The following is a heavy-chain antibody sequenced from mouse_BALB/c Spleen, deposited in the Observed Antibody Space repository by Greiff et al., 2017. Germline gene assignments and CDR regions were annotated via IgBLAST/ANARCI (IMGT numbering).Heavy chain of an antibody. J-gene: IGHJ2*01. CDR3: ARHGRTDYFDY. CDR1: GFTFSSYG. V-gene: IGHV5-6*01. D-gene: IGHD4-1*01. CDR2: ISSGGSYT. Sequence: EVQLQESGGDLVKPGGSLKLSCAASGFTFSSYGMSWVRQTPDKRLEWVATISSGGSYTYYPDSVKGRFTISRDNAKNTLYLQMSSLKSEDTAMYYCARHGRTDYFDYWGQGTTLTVSS.